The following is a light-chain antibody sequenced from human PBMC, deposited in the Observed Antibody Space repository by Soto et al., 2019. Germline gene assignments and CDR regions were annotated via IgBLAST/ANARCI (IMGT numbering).Light chain of an antibody. Sequence: EIVLTQYPATLSLSPGERSTLSCMASQSVSSYLAWYQQKPGQAPRLLIYDASNRATGIPARFSGSGSGTDFTLTISSLEPEDFAVYYCQQRSNWPRTFGQGTKVDIK. CDR3: QQRSNWPRT. CDR2: DAS. J-gene: IGKJ1*01. CDR1: QSVSSY. V-gene: IGKV3-11*01.